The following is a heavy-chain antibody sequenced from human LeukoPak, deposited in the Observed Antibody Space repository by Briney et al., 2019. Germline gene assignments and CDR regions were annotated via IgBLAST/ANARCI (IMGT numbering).Heavy chain of an antibody. D-gene: IGHD4-17*01. Sequence: PGGSLRLSFAASGFTFSSYSMNCVRQTPGKGLEWVSSISSSSSYIYYADSVKGRFTISRDNAKNSLYLQMSSLRAEDTAVYYCARSTVTTGLVDYWGQGTLVTVSS. CDR1: GFTFSSYS. CDR2: ISSSSSYI. CDR3: ARSTVTTGLVDY. J-gene: IGHJ4*02. V-gene: IGHV3-21*01.